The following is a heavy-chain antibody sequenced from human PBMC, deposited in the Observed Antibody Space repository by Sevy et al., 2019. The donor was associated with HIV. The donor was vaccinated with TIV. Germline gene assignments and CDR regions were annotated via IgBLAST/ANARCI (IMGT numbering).Heavy chain of an antibody. V-gene: IGHV3-7*03. CDR3: ARGRHMDV. CDR1: GVTFCNYW. CDR2: INKDGSQK. J-gene: IGHJ6*04. Sequence: GGSLRLSCAASGVTFCNYWMTWVRQGPGKGLEWVANINKDGSQKYYVDSVKGRFTISRDNADNSLYLQMNSLRAEDTAVYYCARGRHMDVWGKGITVTVSS.